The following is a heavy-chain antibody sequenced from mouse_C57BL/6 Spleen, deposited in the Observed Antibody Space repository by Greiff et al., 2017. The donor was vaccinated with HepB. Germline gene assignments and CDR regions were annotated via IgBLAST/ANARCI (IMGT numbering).Heavy chain of an antibody. J-gene: IGHJ2*01. CDR3: ARSDNYFDY. V-gene: IGHV1-59*01. Sequence: QVQLQQPGAELVRPGTSVKLSCKASGYTFTSYWMHWVKQRPGQGLEWIGVIDPSDSYTNYNQKFKGKATLTVDTSSSTAYMQLSSLTSEDSAVYYCARSDNYFDYWGQGTTLTVSS. CDR2: IDPSDSYT. CDR1: GYTFTSYW.